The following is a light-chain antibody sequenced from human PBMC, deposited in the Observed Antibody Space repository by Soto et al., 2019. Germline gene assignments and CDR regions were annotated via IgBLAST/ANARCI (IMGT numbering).Light chain of an antibody. CDR3: SSFIRTGPPV. CDR2: KVS. CDR1: SNDVGDYNF. J-gene: IGLJ2*01. Sequence: QSALTQPASVSGSPGQSITISCTGTSNDVGDYNFVSWYQQHPDKAPKLIIYKVSDRPSGVSDRFSGSKSGNTASLTISGLQAEDEADYYCSSFIRTGPPVFGGGTKVTVL. V-gene: IGLV2-14*01.